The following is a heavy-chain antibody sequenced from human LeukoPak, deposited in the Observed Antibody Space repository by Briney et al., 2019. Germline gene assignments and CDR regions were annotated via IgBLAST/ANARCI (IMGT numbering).Heavy chain of an antibody. J-gene: IGHJ4*02. V-gene: IGHV4-61*05. Sequence: SETLSLTCSVSGGSISSSSYYWGWIRQPPGKGLEWIGYIYYSGSTNYNPSLKSRVTISVDTSKNQFSLKLSSVTAADTAVYYCAGRDYYDSSGYYYQFDYWGQGTLVTVSS. D-gene: IGHD3-22*01. CDR2: IYYSGST. CDR1: GGSISSSSYY. CDR3: AGRDYYDSSGYYYQFDY.